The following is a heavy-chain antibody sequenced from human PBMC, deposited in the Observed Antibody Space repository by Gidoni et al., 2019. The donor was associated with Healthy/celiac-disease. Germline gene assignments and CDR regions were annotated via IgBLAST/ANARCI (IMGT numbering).Heavy chain of an antibody. V-gene: IGHV3-7*04. CDR2: IKQDGSEK. D-gene: IGHD6-19*01. J-gene: IGHJ4*02. Sequence: EVQLLESGGGLVPPGGSLRLHCAASGFTFSIYWMSWVRHAPGKGLEWVANIKQDGSEKYYVDSVKGRFTISRDNAKNSLYLQMNSLRAEDTAVYYCARRGQWLARYYFDYWGQGTLVTVSS. CDR1: GFTFSIYW. CDR3: ARRGQWLARYYFDY.